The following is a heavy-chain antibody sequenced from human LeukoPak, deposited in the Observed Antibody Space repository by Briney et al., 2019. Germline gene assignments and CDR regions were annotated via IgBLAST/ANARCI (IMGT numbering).Heavy chain of an antibody. Sequence: SETLSLTCTVSGGSISSYYWSWIRQPPGKGLEWIGYIYYSGSTNYNPSLKSRVTISVDTSKNQFSLKLSSVTAADTAVYYCARSRVSYYDSSGYYYPYGMDVWGQGTTVTVSS. CDR3: ARSRVSYYDSSGYYYPYGMDV. CDR2: IYYSGST. CDR1: GGSISSYY. D-gene: IGHD3-22*01. J-gene: IGHJ6*02. V-gene: IGHV4-59*01.